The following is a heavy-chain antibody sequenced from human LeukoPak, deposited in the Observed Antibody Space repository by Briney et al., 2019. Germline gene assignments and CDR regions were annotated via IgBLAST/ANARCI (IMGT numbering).Heavy chain of an antibody. CDR2: IYYSGST. CDR1: GGSISSGDYY. Sequence: PSQTLSLTCTVSGGSISSGDYYWSWIRQPPGKGLEWIGYIYYSGSTYYNPSLKSRVTISVDTSKNQFSLKLSSVTAADTAVYYCARDTYYYDSSGYLSDAFGIWGQGTMVTVSS. J-gene: IGHJ3*02. V-gene: IGHV4-30-4*01. D-gene: IGHD3-22*01. CDR3: ARDTYYYDSSGYLSDAFGI.